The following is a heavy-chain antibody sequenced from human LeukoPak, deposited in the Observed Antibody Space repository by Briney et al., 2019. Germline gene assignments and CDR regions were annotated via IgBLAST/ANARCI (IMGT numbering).Heavy chain of an antibody. V-gene: IGHV4-59*08. CDR3: ARQRPDYGDYVFGY. D-gene: IGHD4-17*01. CDR2: IYYSGST. J-gene: IGHJ4*02. Sequence: SETLSLTCTVSGGSISSYYWSWIRQPPGKGLEWIGYIYYSGSTNYNPSLKSRVTISVDTSKNRFSLKLSSVTAADTAVYYCARQRPDYGDYVFGYWGQGTLVTVSS. CDR1: GGSISSYY.